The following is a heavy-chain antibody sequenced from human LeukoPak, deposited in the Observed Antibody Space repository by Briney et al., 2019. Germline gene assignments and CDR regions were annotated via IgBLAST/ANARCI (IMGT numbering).Heavy chain of an antibody. D-gene: IGHD1-26*01. CDR1: GFTFSSYW. J-gene: IGHJ4*02. V-gene: IGHV3-74*01. Sequence: GGSLRLSCAASGFTFSSYWMQWVRQAPGKGLVWVLRIKNEGSDTRYADSVKGRFTISRDNAKNTLYLQMNSLRAEDTAVYYCARAQWELPPDYWGQGTLVTVSS. CDR2: IKNEGSDT. CDR3: ARAQWELPPDY.